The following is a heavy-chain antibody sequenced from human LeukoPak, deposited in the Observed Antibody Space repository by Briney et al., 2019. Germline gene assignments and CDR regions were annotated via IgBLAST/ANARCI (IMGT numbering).Heavy chain of an antibody. CDR1: GGSISSSPYY. V-gene: IGHV4-39*01. J-gene: IGHJ4*02. CDR3: ARQDEGYFDY. Sequence: PSETLSLTCTVSGGSISSSPYYWVWIRQPPGKGLEWIGTIYYSGSTYYNPSLKSRVTISADTSKNQFSPKLSSVTAADTAVYYCARQDEGYFDYWGQGTLVTVSS. CDR2: IYYSGST.